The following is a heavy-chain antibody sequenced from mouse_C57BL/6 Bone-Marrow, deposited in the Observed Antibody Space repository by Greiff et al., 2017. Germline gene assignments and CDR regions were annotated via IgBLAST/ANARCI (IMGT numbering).Heavy chain of an antibody. CDR1: GFTFSDYY. CDR2: ISNGGGST. Sequence: VQLVESGGGLVQPGGSLKLSCAASGFTFSDYYMYWVRQTPEKRLEWVAYISNGGGSTYYPDTVKGRFTISRDNAKNTLYLQMSRLKSEDTAMYYCARRGDPYYFDYWGQGTTLTVSS. V-gene: IGHV5-12*01. CDR3: ARRGDPYYFDY. D-gene: IGHD2-13*01. J-gene: IGHJ2*01.